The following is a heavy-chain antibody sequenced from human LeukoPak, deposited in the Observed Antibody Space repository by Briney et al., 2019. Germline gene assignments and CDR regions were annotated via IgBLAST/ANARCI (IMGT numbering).Heavy chain of an antibody. D-gene: IGHD2-15*01. CDR2: ISAYNGNT. J-gene: IGHJ6*03. CDR1: GYTFTSYG. V-gene: IGHV1-18*01. CDR3: ARVIVVVVAATDMDV. Sequence: GASVKVSCKASGYTFTSYGISWVRQAPGQGLEWMGWISAYNGNTNYAQKLQGRVTMTTDTSTSTAYMELRSLRSDDTAVYYCARVIVVVVAATDMDVWGKGTTVTVSS.